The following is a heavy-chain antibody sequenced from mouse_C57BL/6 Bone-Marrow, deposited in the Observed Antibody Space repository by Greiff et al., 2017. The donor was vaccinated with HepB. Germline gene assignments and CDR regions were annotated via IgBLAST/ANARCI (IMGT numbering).Heavy chain of an antibody. V-gene: IGHV1-52*01. CDR3: ARKGVGFDY. J-gene: IGHJ2*01. Sequence: QVQLKQPGAELVRPGSSVKLSCKASGYTFTSYWMHWVKQRPIQGLEGIGNIDPSDSETHYNQKFKDKATLTVDKSSSTAYMQLSSLTSEDSAVYYCARKGVGFDYWGQGTTLTVSS. CDR2: IDPSDSET. CDR1: GYTFTSYW.